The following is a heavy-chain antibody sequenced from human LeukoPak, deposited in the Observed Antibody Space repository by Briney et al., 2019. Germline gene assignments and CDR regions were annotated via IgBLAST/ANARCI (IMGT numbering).Heavy chain of an antibody. CDR1: GFTFSSYE. Sequence: GGSLRLSCAASGFTFSSYEMNWVRQAPGKGLEWVSYISSSGSTIYYADSVKGRFTISRDNSKNTLYLQMNSLRAEDTAVYYCARDRAMVRGVGYYYYYMDVWGKGTTVTVSS. V-gene: IGHV3-48*03. J-gene: IGHJ6*03. D-gene: IGHD3-10*01. CDR3: ARDRAMVRGVGYYYYYMDV. CDR2: ISSSGSTI.